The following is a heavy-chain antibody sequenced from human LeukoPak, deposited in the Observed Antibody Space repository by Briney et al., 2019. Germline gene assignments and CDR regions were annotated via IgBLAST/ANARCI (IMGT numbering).Heavy chain of an antibody. V-gene: IGHV3-21*01. CDR3: AREHYGDYGYYFDY. J-gene: IGHJ4*02. CDR2: ISSSSSYI. CDR1: GFTFSSYS. D-gene: IGHD4-17*01. Sequence: GGSLRLSCAASGFTFSSYSMNWVRQAPGKGLEWVSSISSSSSYIYYADSVKGRFTISRDNAKNSLYLQMNSLRAEDTAVYYCAREHYGDYGYYFDYWGRGTLVTVSS.